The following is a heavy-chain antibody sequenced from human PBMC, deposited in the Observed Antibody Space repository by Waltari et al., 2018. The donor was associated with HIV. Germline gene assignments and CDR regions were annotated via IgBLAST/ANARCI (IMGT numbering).Heavy chain of an antibody. J-gene: IGHJ4*02. CDR1: GGSFSGYY. D-gene: IGHD2-15*01. Sequence: QVQLQQWGAGLLKPSETLSLTCAVYGGSFSGYYWSWIRQPPGKGLEWIGEINHSGRPNYNPSPKSRVTISVDTSKTQCSLKLSSLTAAYTALYYCAREGGEVAATRIFDYWGQGTLVTVSS. CDR2: INHSGRP. CDR3: AREGGEVAATRIFDY. V-gene: IGHV4-34*01.